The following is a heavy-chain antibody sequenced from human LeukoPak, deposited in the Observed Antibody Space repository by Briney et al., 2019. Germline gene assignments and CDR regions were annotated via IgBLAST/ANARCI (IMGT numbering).Heavy chain of an antibody. D-gene: IGHD2-15*01. J-gene: IGHJ5*02. V-gene: IGHV3-11*04. Sequence: PGGSLRLSCAASGFTFSDYYMSWIRQAPGKGLEWASYISSSGSTIYYADSVKGRFTISRDNAKNSLYLQMNSLRAEDTAVYFCARVKVVAATQAVGNSFDPWGQGTLVTVSS. CDR3: ARVKVVAATQAVGNSFDP. CDR2: ISSSGSTI. CDR1: GFTFSDYY.